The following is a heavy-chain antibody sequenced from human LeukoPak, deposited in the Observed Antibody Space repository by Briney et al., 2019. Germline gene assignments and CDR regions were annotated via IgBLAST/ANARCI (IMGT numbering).Heavy chain of an antibody. V-gene: IGHV3-23*01. J-gene: IGHJ4*02. CDR3: TKEHDYSNFAEDY. CDR1: GLTFSNYA. D-gene: IGHD4-11*01. CDR2: ILASGRST. Sequence: PGGSLRLSCAASGLTFSNYAMTWVRQAPGKGLEWVSSILASGRSTLYSDSVKGRFTISRDNSYNTLYLQMSSLRAEDTAVYYCTKEHDYSNFAEDYWGQGTLVTVSS.